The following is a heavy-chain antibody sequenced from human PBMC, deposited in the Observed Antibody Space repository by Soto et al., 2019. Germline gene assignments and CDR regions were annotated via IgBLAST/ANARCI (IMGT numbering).Heavy chain of an antibody. CDR3: AKDDLLREVYYYYYYMDV. V-gene: IGHV3-23*01. CDR1: GFTFSSYA. CDR2: ISGSGGST. D-gene: IGHD3-22*01. Sequence: GGSLRLSCAASGFTFSSYAMSWVRQAPGKGLEWVSAISGSGGSTYYADSVKGRFTISRDNSKNTLYLQMNSLRAEDTAVYYCAKDDLLREVYYYYYYMDVWGKGTTVTVSS. J-gene: IGHJ6*03.